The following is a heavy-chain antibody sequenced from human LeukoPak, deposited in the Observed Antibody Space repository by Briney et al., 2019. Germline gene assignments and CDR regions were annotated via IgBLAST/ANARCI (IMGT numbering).Heavy chain of an antibody. J-gene: IGHJ4*02. CDR3: GRDYFGSIDY. CDR2: ISRSGSSI. D-gene: IGHD1-26*01. V-gene: IGHV3-11*04. CDR1: GFTFSDYY. Sequence: PGGSLRLSCAASGFTFSDYYMSWIRQAPGKGLEWVSYISRSGSSIYYADSVKGRFTISRDNAKNTLYLQMNSLRVEDTAVYYCGRDYFGSIDYWGQGILVTVSS.